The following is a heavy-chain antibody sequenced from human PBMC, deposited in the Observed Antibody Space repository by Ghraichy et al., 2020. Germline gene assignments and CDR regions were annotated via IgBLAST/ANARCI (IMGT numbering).Heavy chain of an antibody. CDR2: ITSSSRSI. V-gene: IGHV3-48*02. D-gene: IGHD4-23*01. Sequence: GGSLRLSCVASGFNFGSYNMNWVRQSPGKDLEWVSYITSSSRSIFYADSVKGRFTISRDNAKNSLYLQMNSLRDEDTAVYYCARAVTVVRFYYYDGREVWGQGTTITVSS. J-gene: IGHJ6*02. CDR3: ARAVTVVRFYYYDGREV. CDR1: GFNFGSYN.